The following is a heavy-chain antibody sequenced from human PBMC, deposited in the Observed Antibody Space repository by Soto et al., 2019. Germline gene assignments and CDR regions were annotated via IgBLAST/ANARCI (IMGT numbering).Heavy chain of an antibody. J-gene: IGHJ5*01. CDR3: ANLLFSPANGSYFFGVFEP. CDR1: GLTFRDSA. D-gene: IGHD2-8*01. Sequence: ASVKVSCKASGLTFRDSAVQWVRQRRGRHTEWIGWIVVGSGNTNYAQDFQGRVTIKRDMTTDTVYMELSSLSSEDSAVFFWANLLFSPANGSYFFGVFEPWCQGAKVTTSS. V-gene: IGHV1-58*01. CDR2: IVVGSGNT.